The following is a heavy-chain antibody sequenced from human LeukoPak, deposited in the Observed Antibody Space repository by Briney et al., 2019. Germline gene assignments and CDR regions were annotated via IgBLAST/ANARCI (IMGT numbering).Heavy chain of an antibody. CDR3: ARALSTVTTFGGY. CDR1: GFTFSHFG. V-gene: IGHV3-21*01. D-gene: IGHD4-17*01. J-gene: IGHJ4*02. CDR2: ISGTSIYI. Sequence: PERSLRLSCAASGFTFSHFGMHWVRQAPGKGLEWVSSISGTSIYIYYADSVKGRFTISRDNAKNSLYLQMNSLRAEDTAVYYCARALSTVTTFGGYWGQGTLVTVSS.